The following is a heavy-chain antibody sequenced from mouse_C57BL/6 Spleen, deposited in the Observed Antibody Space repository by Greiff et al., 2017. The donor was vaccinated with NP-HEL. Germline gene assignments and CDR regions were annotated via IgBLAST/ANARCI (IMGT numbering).Heavy chain of an antibody. CDR1: GFTFSSYA. CDR3: ARDGGLWYFDV. Sequence: EVQLQESGGGLVKPGGSLKLSCAASGFTFSSYAMSWVRQTPEKRLEWVATISDGGSYTYYPDNVKGRFTISRDNAKNNLYLQMSHLKSEDTAMYYCARDGGLWYFDVWGTGTTVTVSS. J-gene: IGHJ1*03. V-gene: IGHV5-4*01. CDR2: ISDGGSYT.